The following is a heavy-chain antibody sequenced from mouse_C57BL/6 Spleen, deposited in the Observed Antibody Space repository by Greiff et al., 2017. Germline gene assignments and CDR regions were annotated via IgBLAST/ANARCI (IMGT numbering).Heavy chain of an antibody. V-gene: IGHV1-80*01. Sequence: QVQLQQSGAELVQPGASVKISCKASGYAFSSYWMNWVKQRPGKGLEWVGQIYPGDGDTNYNGKLKGKATLSADKSSSTAYMQLSSLTSEDSAVYFCARRGGYAFAYWGQGTLVTVSA. CDR1: GYAFSSYW. CDR3: ARRGGYAFAY. CDR2: IYPGDGDT. J-gene: IGHJ3*01. D-gene: IGHD2-2*01.